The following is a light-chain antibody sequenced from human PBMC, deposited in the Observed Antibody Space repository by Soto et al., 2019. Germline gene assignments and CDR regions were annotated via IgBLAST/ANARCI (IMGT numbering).Light chain of an antibody. CDR2: GAS. CDR3: QQYNNWPRT. CDR1: QAVSIN. V-gene: IGKV3-15*01. Sequence: DILMTQSPVTLSVSPGKRATLSCRASQAVSINLAWYQQKPGQAPRLLIYGASTRAAGIPARFSGSGSGTEFTLTISSLQSEDFAVYYCQQYNNWPRTFGPGTKVDFK. J-gene: IGKJ3*01.